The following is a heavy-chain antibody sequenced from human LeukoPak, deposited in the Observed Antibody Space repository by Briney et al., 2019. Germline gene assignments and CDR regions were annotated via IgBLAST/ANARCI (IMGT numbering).Heavy chain of an antibody. V-gene: IGHV3-66*01. D-gene: IGHD5-18*01. Sequence: GGSLRLSCAASGFTVSSNYMSWVRQAPGKGLEWVSVIYSGGSTYYADSVKGRFTISRDNSKNTLYLQMNSLRAEDTAVYYCARVSGYSYGYFDYWGQGTLVAVSS. CDR1: GFTVSSNY. CDR2: IYSGGST. CDR3: ARVSGYSYGYFDY. J-gene: IGHJ4*02.